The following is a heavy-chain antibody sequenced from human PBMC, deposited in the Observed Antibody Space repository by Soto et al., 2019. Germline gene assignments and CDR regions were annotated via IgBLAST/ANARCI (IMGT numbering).Heavy chain of an antibody. CDR2: ISSTGSKT. D-gene: IGHD3-10*01. V-gene: IGHV3-23*01. J-gene: IGHJ4*02. CDR1: GFSMSNHA. Sequence: GGSLRLSCVVSGFSMSNHALTWVRQAPGKGLEWVSSISSTGSKTYYADSIKGRFTISRDNSKNTVFLQMNSLRPDDMAFYFCAREPTRFMPRYYDLWGQGPLVTVSS. CDR3: AREPTRFMPRYYDL.